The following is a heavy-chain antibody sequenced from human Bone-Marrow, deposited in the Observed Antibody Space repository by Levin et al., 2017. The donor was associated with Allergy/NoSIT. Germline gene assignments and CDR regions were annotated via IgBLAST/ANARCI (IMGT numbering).Heavy chain of an antibody. J-gene: IGHJ6*02. V-gene: IGHV3-21*01. D-gene: IGHD3-22*01. CDR1: GILFSSYD. CDR3: ASWAMYHYDRSAFDYFYYAMDV. CDR2: ISAGGNYI. Sequence: SCAASGILFSSYDMNWVRQAPGKGLEWVSSISAGGNYIYYADSVKGRFTISRDNAKNSLFLQMNRRRAEETAVYYCASWAMYHYDRSAFDYFYYAMDVWGQGTTVTVSS.